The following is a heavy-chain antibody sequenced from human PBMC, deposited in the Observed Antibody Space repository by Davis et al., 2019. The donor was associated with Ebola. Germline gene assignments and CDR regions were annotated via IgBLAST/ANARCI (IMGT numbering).Heavy chain of an antibody. V-gene: IGHV4-59*08. D-gene: IGHD5-24*01. CDR2: INYSGNT. CDR3: ARHVPDGYNALFPYFDF. Sequence: MPSETLSLTCTVSGGYVNNYYCSWMRQPPGKGLEWIGYINYSGNTKYNSALKSRVTVSVDTSNNQFSLKLNSVTAADTAIYFCARHVPDGYNALFPYFDFWGQGTQVTVSS. CDR1: GGYVNNYY. J-gene: IGHJ4*02.